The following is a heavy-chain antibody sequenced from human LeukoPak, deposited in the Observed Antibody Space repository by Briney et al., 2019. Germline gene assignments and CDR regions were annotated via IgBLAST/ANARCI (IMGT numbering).Heavy chain of an antibody. V-gene: IGHV4-59*01. J-gene: IGHJ4*02. CDR2: IYYSGST. D-gene: IGHD6-19*01. CDR1: GGSISSYY. CDR3: ASLYSSGWYKYPDY. Sequence: SETLSLTCTVSGGSISSYYWSWIRQPPGKGLEWIGYIYYSGSTNYNHSLKSRVTISVDTSKNQFSLKLSSVTAADTAVYYCASLYSSGWYKYPDYWGQGTLVTVSS.